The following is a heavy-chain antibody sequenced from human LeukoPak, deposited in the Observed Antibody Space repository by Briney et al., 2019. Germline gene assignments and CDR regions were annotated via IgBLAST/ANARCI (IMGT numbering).Heavy chain of an antibody. CDR3: AKDISSSHGRGTYYFDY. Sequence: PGGSLRLSCAASGFTFDDYAMHWVRQAPGKGLEWVSGISWNSGTRGYADSVKGRFTISRDNAKTSLYLQMNSLRAEDTALYYCAKDISSSHGRGTYYFDYWGHGTLVTVSS. D-gene: IGHD6-13*01. V-gene: IGHV3-9*01. CDR2: ISWNSGTR. CDR1: GFTFDDYA. J-gene: IGHJ4*01.